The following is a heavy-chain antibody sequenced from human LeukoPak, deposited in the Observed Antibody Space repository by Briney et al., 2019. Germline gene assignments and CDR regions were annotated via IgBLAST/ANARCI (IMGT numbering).Heavy chain of an antibody. V-gene: IGHV1-2*06. CDR2: INPNSGGT. J-gene: IGHJ4*02. CDR3: ARGILTDSGSYRASKY. D-gene: IGHD1-26*01. CDR1: GYTFTGYY. Sequence: AASVKVSCKAYGYTFTGYYMHWVRQAPGQGLEWMGRINPNSGGTNYAQKFQGRVTMTRDTSISTAYMELSRLRSDDTAVYYCARGILTDSGSYRASKYWGQGTLVTVSS.